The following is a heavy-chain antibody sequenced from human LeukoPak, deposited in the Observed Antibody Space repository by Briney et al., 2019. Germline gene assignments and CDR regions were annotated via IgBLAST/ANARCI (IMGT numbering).Heavy chain of an antibody. Sequence: PETLSLTCTVSGGSISSYYWSWIRQPAGKGLEWIGRIYTSGSTNYNPSLKSRVTMSVDTSKNQFSLKLSSVTAADTAVYYCAREVSGLYSSGWNNAFDIWGQGTMVTVSS. J-gene: IGHJ3*02. CDR3: AREVSGLYSSGWNNAFDI. D-gene: IGHD6-19*01. CDR2: IYTSGST. V-gene: IGHV4-4*07. CDR1: GGSISSYY.